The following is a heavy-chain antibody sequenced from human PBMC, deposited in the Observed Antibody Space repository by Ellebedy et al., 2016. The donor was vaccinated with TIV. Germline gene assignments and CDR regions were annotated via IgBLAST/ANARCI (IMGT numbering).Heavy chain of an antibody. CDR3: ASKDHGYWYFDL. D-gene: IGHD1-14*01. J-gene: IGHJ2*01. CDR1: GGSTSSGGYY. CDR2: IYYSGST. Sequence: MPSETLSLTCTVSGGSTSSGGYYWSWIRQHPGKGLEWIGYIYYSGSTYYNPSLKSPVTISVDTSKNQFSLKLSAVTAADTAVYYCASKDHGYWYFDLWGRGTLVTVSS. V-gene: IGHV4-31*01.